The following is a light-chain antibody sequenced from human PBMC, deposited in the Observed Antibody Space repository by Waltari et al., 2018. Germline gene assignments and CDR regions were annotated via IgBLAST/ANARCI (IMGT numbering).Light chain of an antibody. J-gene: IGLJ3*02. CDR3: QTGGHGTWV. V-gene: IGLV4-69*01. CDR1: SGHSTNV. CDR2: VNSDGSH. Sequence: QLVLTQSPSASASLGASVKLTCTLSSGHSTNVIAWLQKRPEKGPRDLMKVNSDGSHNKGDGMPVGFSGSSSGAGRYLTISSLQSEDEADDYCQTGGHGTWVFGGGTKLTVL.